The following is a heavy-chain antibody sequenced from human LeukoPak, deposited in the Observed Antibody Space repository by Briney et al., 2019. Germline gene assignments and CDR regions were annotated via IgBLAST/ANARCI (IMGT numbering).Heavy chain of an antibody. CDR1: GCTFTSYD. V-gene: IGHV1-8*03. CDR3: ARASLYYYYMDV. J-gene: IGHJ6*03. Sequence: ASVKVSCKASGCTFTSYDINWVRQATGQGLEWMGWMNPNSGNTGYAQKFQGRVTITRNTSISTAYMELSSLRSEDTAVYYCARASLYYYYMDVWGKGTTVTVSS. CDR2: MNPNSGNT.